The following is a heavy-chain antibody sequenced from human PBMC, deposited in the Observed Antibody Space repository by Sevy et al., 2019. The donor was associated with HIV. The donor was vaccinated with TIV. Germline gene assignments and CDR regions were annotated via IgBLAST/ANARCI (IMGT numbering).Heavy chain of an antibody. CDR1: GYDFTRNW. J-gene: IGHJ4*02. D-gene: IGHD2-21*01. CDR3: ARQEGAADWCWYFDY. Sequence: GESLKISCKGSGYDFTRNWIGWVRQMPGKGLEWMGIIYPGDSDTRYSPSLQGLVTISADKSISTAYLQWSSLKASDTAMYYSARQEGAADWCWYFDYWGQGTLVTVSS. CDR2: IYPGDSDT. V-gene: IGHV5-51*01.